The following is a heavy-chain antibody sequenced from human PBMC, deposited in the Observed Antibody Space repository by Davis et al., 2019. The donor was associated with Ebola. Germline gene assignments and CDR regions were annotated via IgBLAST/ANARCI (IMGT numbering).Heavy chain of an antibody. V-gene: IGHV3-66*01. J-gene: IGHJ6*02. CDR2: IYSGGST. Sequence: GGSLRLSCAASGFTVSSNYMSWVRQAPGKGLEWVSIIYSGGSTYYAASVKGRFTISRDNSKNTLYLQMNSLRAEDTAVYYCASITIWVDGMDVWGQGTTVTVSS. D-gene: IGHD3-3*01. CDR1: GFTVSSNY. CDR3: ASITIWVDGMDV.